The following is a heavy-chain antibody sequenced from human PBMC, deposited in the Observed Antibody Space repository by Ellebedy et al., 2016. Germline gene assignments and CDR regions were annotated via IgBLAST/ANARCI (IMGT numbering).Heavy chain of an antibody. V-gene: IGHV1-8*01. D-gene: IGHD6-6*01. CDR2: MNPNSGNT. CDR3: ARSSAARRWRGWFDY. J-gene: IGHJ4*02. CDR1: GYTFTSYD. Sequence: ASVKVSXKASGYTFTSYDINWVRQATGQGLEWMGWMNPNSGNTGFAQRFQGRVTLTSNTSISTAYMELSGLRSEDTAVYYCARSSAARRWRGWFDYWGQGTLVTVSS.